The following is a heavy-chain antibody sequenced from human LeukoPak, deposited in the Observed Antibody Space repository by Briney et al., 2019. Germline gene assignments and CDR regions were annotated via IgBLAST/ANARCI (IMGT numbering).Heavy chain of an antibody. CDR1: GFTFSSYS. CDR3: ARDGIAARRTFDY. D-gene: IGHD6-6*01. CDR2: ISSSSSTI. J-gene: IGHJ4*02. Sequence: GGSLRLSCAASGFTFSSYSMNWVRQAPGKGREWVSYISSSSSTIYYADSVKGRFTISRDNAKNSLYLQMNSLRAEDTAVYYCARDGIAARRTFDYWGQGTLVTVSS. V-gene: IGHV3-48*01.